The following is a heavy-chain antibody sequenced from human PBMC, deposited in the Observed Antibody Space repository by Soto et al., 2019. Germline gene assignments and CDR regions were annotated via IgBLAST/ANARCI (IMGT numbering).Heavy chain of an antibody. CDR1: GGTFSSYT. CDR2: IIPILGIA. CDR3: ARGGYCSGGSCYYMDV. J-gene: IGHJ6*03. Sequence: QVQLVQSVAEVKKPGSSVKVSCKASGGTFSSYTISWVRQAPGQGLEWMGRIIPILGIANYAQKFQGRVTITADKSTSTAYMELSSMRTADTAVYYCARGGYCSGGSCYYMDVSGKGPTVTVSS. V-gene: IGHV1-69*02. D-gene: IGHD2-15*01.